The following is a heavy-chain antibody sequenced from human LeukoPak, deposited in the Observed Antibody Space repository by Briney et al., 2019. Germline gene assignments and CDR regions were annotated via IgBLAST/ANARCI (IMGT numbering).Heavy chain of an antibody. J-gene: IGHJ4*02. Sequence: HPGGSLRLSCTASGFTFSSYAMSWVRQAPGKGLEWVSAISGSGGSTYYADSVKGRFTISRDNSKNTLYLQMNSLRAEDTAVYYCAKDPNVRLPQTYFDYWGQGTLVTVSS. D-gene: IGHD2-21*02. V-gene: IGHV3-23*01. CDR3: AKDPNVRLPQTYFDY. CDR1: GFTFSSYA. CDR2: ISGSGGST.